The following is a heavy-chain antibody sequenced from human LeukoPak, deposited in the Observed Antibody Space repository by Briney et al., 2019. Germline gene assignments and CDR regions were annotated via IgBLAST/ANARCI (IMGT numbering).Heavy chain of an antibody. CDR3: ARDYDIAAPRGFYYYMDV. V-gene: IGHV3-21*01. J-gene: IGHJ6*03. CDR2: ISSSSSYI. CDR1: GFTFSSYS. D-gene: IGHD6-6*01. Sequence: PGGSLRLSCAASGFTFSSYSMNWVRQAPGKGLEWVSSISSSSSYIYYAYSVKGRFTISRDNAKHPLYLQMNSLRAEDTAVYYCARDYDIAAPRGFYYYMDVWGKGTTVTVSS.